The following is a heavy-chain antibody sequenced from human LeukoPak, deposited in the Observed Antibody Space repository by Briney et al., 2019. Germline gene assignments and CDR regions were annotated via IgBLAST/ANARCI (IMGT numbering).Heavy chain of an antibody. V-gene: IGHV4-34*01. J-gene: IGHJ5*02. D-gene: IGHD5-24*01. CDR3: ASRGGGDGYNSSWFDP. CDR1: GGSFSGYY. CDR2: INHGGST. Sequence: PSETLSLTCAVYGGSFSGYYWSWIRQPPGKGLEWIGEINHGGSTNYNPSLKSRVTISVATSKNQFSLKLSSVTAADTAVYYCASRGGGDGYNSSWFDPWGQGTLVTVSS.